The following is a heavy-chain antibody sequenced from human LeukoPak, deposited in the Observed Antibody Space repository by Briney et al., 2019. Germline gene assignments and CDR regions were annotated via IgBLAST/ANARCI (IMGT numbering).Heavy chain of an antibody. CDR1: GFTFSSYS. Sequence: PGGSLRLSCEASGFTFSSYSMTWVRQAPGKGLEWVAFISSMSGRYIYYAESLKGRFTISRDNARNSLYLQMNSLRADDTAVYYCVRLLEPATGYYMDVWGKGTTVTISS. CDR3: VRLLEPATGYYMDV. D-gene: IGHD5-24*01. CDR2: ISSMSGRYI. V-gene: IGHV3-21*01. J-gene: IGHJ6*03.